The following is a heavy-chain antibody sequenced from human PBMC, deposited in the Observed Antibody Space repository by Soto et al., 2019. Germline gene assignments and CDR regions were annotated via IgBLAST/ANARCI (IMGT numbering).Heavy chain of an antibody. D-gene: IGHD6-6*01. V-gene: IGHV5-51*01. CDR1: GYSFTSYW. J-gene: IGHJ6*02. Sequence: GESLKISCKGSGYSFTSYWIGWVRQMPGKGLEWMGIIYPGDSDTRYSPSFQGQVTISADKSISTAYLQWSSLKASDTAMYYCARHQYSSSSLPWYYCMDVWGQGTKVTVSS. CDR2: IYPGDSDT. CDR3: ARHQYSSSSLPWYYCMDV.